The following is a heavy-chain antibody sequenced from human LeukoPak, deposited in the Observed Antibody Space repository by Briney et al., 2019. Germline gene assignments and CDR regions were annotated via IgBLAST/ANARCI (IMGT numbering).Heavy chain of an antibody. CDR2: IYYSGST. CDR1: GGSISSSSYY. CDR3: ARHRGWYVDY. D-gene: IGHD6-19*01. Sequence: PSETLSLTCTVSGGSISSSSYYWGWIRQPPGKGLEWIGSIYYSGSTYYNPSLKSRVTISVDTSKNQFSLKLSSVTAADTAVYYCARHRGWYVDYWGQGTLVTVSS. V-gene: IGHV4-39*01. J-gene: IGHJ4*02.